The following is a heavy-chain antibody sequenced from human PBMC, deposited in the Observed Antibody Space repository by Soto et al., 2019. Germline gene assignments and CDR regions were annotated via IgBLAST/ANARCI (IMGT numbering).Heavy chain of an antibody. CDR1: GYVFNHYG. Sequence: QVQLVESGGGVVQPGRSLRLSCAASGYVFNHYGLHWVRQAPGKGLEWLTLTSYDGSNKQYADSVKGRFTISRDDSKNTVYLQMNSLRVDDKAVYYCARWGGSRSSVYYIDHWGQGTLVTVSS. CDR2: TSYDGSNK. J-gene: IGHJ4*02. V-gene: IGHV3-33*01. CDR3: ARWGGSRSSVYYIDH. D-gene: IGHD3-10*01.